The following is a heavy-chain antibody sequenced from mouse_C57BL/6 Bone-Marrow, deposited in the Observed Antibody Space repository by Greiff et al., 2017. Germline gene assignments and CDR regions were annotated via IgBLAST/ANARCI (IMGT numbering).Heavy chain of an antibody. V-gene: IGHV3-6*01. Sequence: EVQLQESGPGLVKPSQSLSLTCSVTGYSITSGYYWNWIRQFPGNKLEWMGYISYDGSNNYNPSLKNRISITRDTSKNQFFLKLNSVTTEDAATYYCAREEGTGFAYWGQGTLVTVSA. CDR3: AREEGTGFAY. J-gene: IGHJ3*01. D-gene: IGHD3-3*01. CDR1: GYSITSGYY. CDR2: ISYDGSN.